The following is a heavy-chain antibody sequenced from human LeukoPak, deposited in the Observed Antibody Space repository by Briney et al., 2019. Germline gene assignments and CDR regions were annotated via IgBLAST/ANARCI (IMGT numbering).Heavy chain of an antibody. V-gene: IGHV4-38-2*02. Sequence: SETLSLTCTVSGYSISSGYYWGWIRQPPGKALEWIGSIYHSGSTYYNPSLKSRVTISVDTSKNQFSLKLSSVTAADTAVYYCARVRYCSSTSCSTFDLWGRGTLVTVSS. CDR1: GYSISSGYY. CDR3: ARVRYCSSTSCSTFDL. D-gene: IGHD2-2*01. CDR2: IYHSGST. J-gene: IGHJ2*01.